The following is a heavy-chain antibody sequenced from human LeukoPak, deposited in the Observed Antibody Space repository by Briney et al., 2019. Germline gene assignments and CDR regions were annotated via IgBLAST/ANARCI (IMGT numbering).Heavy chain of an antibody. CDR2: IYYSGST. CDR3: ARNDLYSSSHHYDY. CDR1: GGSISSGGYY. D-gene: IGHD6-6*01. V-gene: IGHV4-31*03. J-gene: IGHJ4*02. Sequence: SETLSLTCTVSGGSISSGGYYWSWIRQHPGQGLEWIGYIYYSGSTYYNPSLKSRVTISVDTSKNQFSLKLSSVTAADTAVYYCARNDLYSSSHHYDYWGQGTLVTVSS.